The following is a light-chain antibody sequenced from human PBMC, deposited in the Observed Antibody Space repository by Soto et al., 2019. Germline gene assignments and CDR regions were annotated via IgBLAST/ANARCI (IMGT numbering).Light chain of an antibody. V-gene: IGKV1-33*01. CDR1: QDISNS. Sequence: DIQRTQSPSSLSASVGDRVTITCQASQDISNSLNWYQQKPGKAPKLLIYDASNLETGVPSRFSGSGSRTDFTFTISSLQPEDIATYYCQQYDNLALTFGGGTKVESK. CDR2: DAS. CDR3: QQYDNLALT. J-gene: IGKJ4*01.